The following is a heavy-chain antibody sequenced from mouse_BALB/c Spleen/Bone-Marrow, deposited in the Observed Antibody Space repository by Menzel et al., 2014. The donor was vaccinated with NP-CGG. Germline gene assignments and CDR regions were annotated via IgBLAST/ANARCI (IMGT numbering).Heavy chain of an antibody. D-gene: IGHD1-1*01. J-gene: IGHJ2*01. Sequence: EVKLQESGAELVKPGASVKLSCTASGFNIKDTYMHWVKQRPEQGLEWIGRIDPANGNTKYDPKFQGKATITADTSSNTAYLQLSSLTSEDTAVYYCVRSREYYFDYWGQGTTLTVSS. V-gene: IGHV14-3*02. CDR2: IDPANGNT. CDR1: GFNIKDTY. CDR3: VRSREYYFDY.